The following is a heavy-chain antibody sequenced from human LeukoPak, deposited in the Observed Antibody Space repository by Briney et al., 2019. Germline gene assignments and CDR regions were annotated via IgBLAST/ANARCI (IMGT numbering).Heavy chain of an antibody. Sequence: GGSLRLSCAASGFTFSSYAMSWVRQAPGKGLEWVSAISGSGGSTYYADSGKGRFTISRDNSKNTLYLQMNSLRAEDTAVYYCAKEEPLGAKVGGPFDYWGQGTLVTVSS. D-gene: IGHD3-16*01. CDR3: AKEEPLGAKVGGPFDY. V-gene: IGHV3-23*01. J-gene: IGHJ4*02. CDR2: ISGSGGST. CDR1: GFTFSSYA.